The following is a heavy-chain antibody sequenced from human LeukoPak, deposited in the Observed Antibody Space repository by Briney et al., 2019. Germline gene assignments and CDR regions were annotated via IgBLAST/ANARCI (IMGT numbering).Heavy chain of an antibody. CDR2: ISGSGGST. CDR1: GLSFSSYT. CDR3: AKAMIVNAQEDYFDY. J-gene: IGHJ4*02. Sequence: GSLRLSCAPSGLSFSSYTIHWVRQAPGKGLEWVSAISGSGGSTYYADSVKGRFTISRDNSKNTLYLQMNSLRAEDTAVYYCAKAMIVNAQEDYFDYWGQGTLVTVSS. D-gene: IGHD3-22*01. V-gene: IGHV3-23*01.